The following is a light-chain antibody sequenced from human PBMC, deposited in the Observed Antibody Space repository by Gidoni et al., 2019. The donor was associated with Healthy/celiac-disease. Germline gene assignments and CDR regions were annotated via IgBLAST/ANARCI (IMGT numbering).Light chain of an antibody. CDR3: QQYGSSPT. V-gene: IGKV3-20*01. CDR1: QSVSSSY. J-gene: IGKJ3*01. Sequence: IVLTQSPGTLSLSPGERATFSCRASQSVSSSYLAWYQQKPGQAPRLLSYGASSRATGIPDRFSGSGSGTDFTLTISRLEPEDFAVYYCQQYGSSPTFGLGTKVDIK. CDR2: GAS.